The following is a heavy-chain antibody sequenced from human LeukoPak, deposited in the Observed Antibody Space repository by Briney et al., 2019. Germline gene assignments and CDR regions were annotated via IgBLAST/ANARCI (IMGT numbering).Heavy chain of an antibody. CDR3: ARALTTLTYEGY. V-gene: IGHV3-74*01. J-gene: IGHJ4*02. D-gene: IGHD1-1*01. CDR1: GLTLSGYW. Sequence: GGSLRLSCSASGLTLSGYWMHWVRQIPGKGLVWVSRIDSDGSGTSYADSVKGRFTVSRDNAKDSLYLQMNSLRAEDTAVYYCARALTTLTYEGYWGQGTLVTVSS. CDR2: IDSDGSGT.